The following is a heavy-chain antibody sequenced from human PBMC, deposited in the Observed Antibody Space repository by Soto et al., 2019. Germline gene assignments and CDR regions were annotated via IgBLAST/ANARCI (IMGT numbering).Heavy chain of an antibody. CDR3: ARDQQWLVRFYFDF. J-gene: IGHJ4*02. CDR1: GFTFSSYG. V-gene: IGHV3-33*01. D-gene: IGHD6-19*01. Sequence: GGSLRLSCAASGFTFSSYGMHWVRQAPGKGLEWVAVIWYDGSNKYYADSVKGRFTISRDNSKNTLYLQMDSLRAEDTAVYYCARDQQWLVRFYFDFWGQGTLVTVSS. CDR2: IWYDGSNK.